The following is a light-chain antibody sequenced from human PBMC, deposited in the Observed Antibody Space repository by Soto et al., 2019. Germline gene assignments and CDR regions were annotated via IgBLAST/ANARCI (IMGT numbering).Light chain of an antibody. CDR2: DAS. Sequence: EIVLTQSPGTLSLSPGESATLSCRDSQSVSSSYLAWYQQKPGQAPRLLIYDASYRAPGIPDRFSGSGSGTDLNLTISRLEAEDSAVYYCQQRGSWTATFGPGTKVDIK. J-gene: IGKJ3*01. V-gene: IGKV3D-20*02. CDR1: QSVSSSY. CDR3: QQRGSWTAT.